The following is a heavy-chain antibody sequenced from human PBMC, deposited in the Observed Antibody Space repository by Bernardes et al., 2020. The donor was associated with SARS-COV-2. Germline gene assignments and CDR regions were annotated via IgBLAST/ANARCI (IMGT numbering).Heavy chain of an antibody. V-gene: IGHV3-74*01. CDR2: INADGSST. J-gene: IGHJ4*02. Sequence: GGSLRLSCAASGFTFSSYWMHWVRQAPGKGLVWVSRINADGSSTNYADSVKGRFTISRDNAKNTLYLQMNSLRVEDTAVYYCARDIRPQYYFDYWGQGTLVTVSS. CDR3: ARDIRPQYYFDY. CDR1: GFTFSSYW. D-gene: IGHD6-6*01.